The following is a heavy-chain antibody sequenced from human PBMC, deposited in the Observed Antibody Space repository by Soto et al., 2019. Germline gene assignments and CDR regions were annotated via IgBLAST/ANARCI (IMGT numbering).Heavy chain of an antibody. CDR3: ARAGAGYSSGWYSSLDYYYGMDV. Sequence: SQTLSLTCAISGDSVSSNSAALNWIRQSPSRGLEWLGRTYYRSKWYNDYAVSVKSRITINPDTSKNQFSLQLNSVTPEDTAVYYCARAGAGYSSGWYSSLDYYYGMDVWGQGTTVTVSS. J-gene: IGHJ6*02. D-gene: IGHD6-19*01. V-gene: IGHV6-1*01. CDR1: GDSVSSNSAA. CDR2: TYYRSKWYN.